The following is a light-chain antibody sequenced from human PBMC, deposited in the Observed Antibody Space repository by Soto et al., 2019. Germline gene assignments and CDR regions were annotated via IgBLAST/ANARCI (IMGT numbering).Light chain of an antibody. Sequence: QSVLTQPASVSGSPGQSITISCTGTTSDIGGYNYVSWYQQHPGKAPKLMIYGVTYRPSGVSYRFSASKSGNTASLTISGLQAEDEADYSCQAYDTTLSGLVFGGGTKLTVL. J-gene: IGLJ3*02. CDR1: TSDIGGYNY. CDR2: GVT. CDR3: QAYDTTLSGLV. V-gene: IGLV2-14*03.